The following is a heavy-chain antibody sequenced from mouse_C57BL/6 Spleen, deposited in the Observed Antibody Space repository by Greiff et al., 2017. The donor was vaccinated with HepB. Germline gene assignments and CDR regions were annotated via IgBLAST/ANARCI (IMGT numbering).Heavy chain of an antibody. CDR1: GYTFTSYW. J-gene: IGHJ4*01. CDR2: IYPGSGST. D-gene: IGHD1-1*01. CDR3: ARRCYGSNYAMDY. Sequence: QVQLQQPGAELVKPGASVKMSCKASGYTFTSYWITWVKQRPGQGLEWIGDIYPGSGSTNYNEKFKSKATLTVDTSSSTAYMQLSSLTSEDSAVYYCARRCYGSNYAMDYWGQGTSVTVSS. V-gene: IGHV1-55*01.